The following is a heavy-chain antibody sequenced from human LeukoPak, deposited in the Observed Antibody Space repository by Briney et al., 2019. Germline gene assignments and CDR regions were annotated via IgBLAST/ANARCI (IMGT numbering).Heavy chain of an antibody. CDR2: INHSGST. J-gene: IGHJ6*03. V-gene: IGHV4-34*01. Sequence: SETLSLTCAVYGGSFSGYYWSWIRQPPGKGLEWIGEINHSGSTNYNPSLKSRVTISVDTSKNQFSLKLSSVTAADAAVYYCARVEMATITEYYYYYMDVWGKGTTVTVSS. CDR1: GGSFSGYY. D-gene: IGHD5-24*01. CDR3: ARVEMATITEYYYYYMDV.